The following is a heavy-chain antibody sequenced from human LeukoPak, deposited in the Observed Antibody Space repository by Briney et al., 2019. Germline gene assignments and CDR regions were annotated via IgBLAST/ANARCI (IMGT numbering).Heavy chain of an antibody. CDR3: ARSSWDFWSRNNMDV. D-gene: IGHD3-3*01. Sequence: ASVKVSCKASGYTFTSYDTNWVRQATGQGLEWMGWMNPNSGNTGYAQKFQGGVTMTRNTSISTAYMELSSLRSEDTAAYYCARSSWDFWSRNNMDVWGKGTTVTVSS. J-gene: IGHJ6*03. CDR1: GYTFTSYD. CDR2: MNPNSGNT. V-gene: IGHV1-8*01.